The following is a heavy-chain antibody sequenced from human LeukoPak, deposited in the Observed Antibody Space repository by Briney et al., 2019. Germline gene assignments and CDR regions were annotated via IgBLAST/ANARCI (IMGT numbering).Heavy chain of an antibody. CDR2: IKQDGGET. J-gene: IGHJ4*02. V-gene: IGHV3-7*03. CDR1: GFTFSDYW. D-gene: IGHD1-26*01. CDR3: ARGRGSGNYRVAYFDY. Sequence: GGSLRLSCADSGFTFSDYWMNWVRQAPGKELEWVTNIKQDGGETYYADSVKGRFTISRDNAKNSVFLQMNSLRADDTAVYYCARGRGSGNYRVAYFDYWGQGTLVTVSS.